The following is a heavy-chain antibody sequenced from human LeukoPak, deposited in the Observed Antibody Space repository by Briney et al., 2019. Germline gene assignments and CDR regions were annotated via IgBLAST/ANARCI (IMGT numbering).Heavy chain of an antibody. J-gene: IGHJ4*02. CDR3: ARANFLYCSSTTCLFDY. CDR1: GYTFTDYY. D-gene: IGHD2-2*01. CDR2: INPNDGDT. V-gene: IGHV1-2*02. Sequence: GASVKVSCKASGYTFTDYYMHWVRQAPGQGFEWMGWINPNDGDTNYAQKFQGRVTMTRDTSISTAHMEVSRLRSDDTAVYCCARANFLYCSSTTCLFDYWGQGTLVTVSS.